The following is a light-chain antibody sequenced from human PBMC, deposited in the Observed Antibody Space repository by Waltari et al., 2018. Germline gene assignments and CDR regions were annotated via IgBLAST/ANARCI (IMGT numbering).Light chain of an antibody. Sequence: QSALTQPASVSGSPGQSITISCTGTSSDVGAYHYVSWYQQHPGKAPKLMIFDVSIRPSGVSNHFSGSKSGNTASLTISGLQAEDEADYYCSSYISSSTLELFGGGTSLTVL. CDR3: SSYISSSTLEL. V-gene: IGLV2-14*03. J-gene: IGLJ2*01. CDR1: SSDVGAYHY. CDR2: DVS.